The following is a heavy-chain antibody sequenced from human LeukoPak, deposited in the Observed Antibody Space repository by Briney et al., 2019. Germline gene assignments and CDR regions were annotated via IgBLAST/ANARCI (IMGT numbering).Heavy chain of an antibody. V-gene: IGHV1-18*01. Sequence: ASVKVSCKASGYTFTSYGISWVRQAPGQGLEWMGWISAYNGNTNYAQKLQGRVTMTRDMSTSTVYMELSSLRSEDTAVYYCARDREGTDWYFDLWGRGTLVTVSS. CDR3: ARDREGTDWYFDL. J-gene: IGHJ2*01. CDR2: ISAYNGNT. CDR1: GYTFTSYG. D-gene: IGHD1-1*01.